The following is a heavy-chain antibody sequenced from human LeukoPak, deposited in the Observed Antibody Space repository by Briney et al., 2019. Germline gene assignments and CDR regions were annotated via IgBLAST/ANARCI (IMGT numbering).Heavy chain of an antibody. CDR1: GFTFSSNY. CDR2: IYSGGST. CDR3: ARVSYYDSSGYYFLSYVDY. V-gene: IGHV3-53*01. D-gene: IGHD3-22*01. J-gene: IGHJ4*02. Sequence: GGSLRLSCAASGFTFSSNYMSWVRQAPGKGLEWVSVIYSGGSTYYADSVRGRFTISGDNSKNTLYLQMNSLGAEDTAVYYCARVSYYDSSGYYFLSYVDYWGQGTLVTVSS.